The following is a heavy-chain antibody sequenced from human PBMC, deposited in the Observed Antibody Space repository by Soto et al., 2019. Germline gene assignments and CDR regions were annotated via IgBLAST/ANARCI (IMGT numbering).Heavy chain of an antibody. V-gene: IGHV1-18*01. J-gene: IGHJ5*02. CDR1: GYTFTSYG. CDR2: ISAYNGNT. CDR3: ARESIILTGYSLTTNWFDP. D-gene: IGHD3-9*01. Sequence: GASVKVSCKASGYTFTSYGISWVRQAPGQGLEWMGWISAYNGNTNYAQKLQGRVTMTTDASTSTAYMELRSLRSDDTAVYYCARESIILTGYSLTTNWFDPWGQGTLVTVSS.